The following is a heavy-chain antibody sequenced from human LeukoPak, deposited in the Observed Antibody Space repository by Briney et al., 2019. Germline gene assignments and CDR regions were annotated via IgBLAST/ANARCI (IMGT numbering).Heavy chain of an antibody. CDR1: GDAVINNHYY. CDR2: IFYSGALFSRGDT. D-gene: IGHD5-12*01. CDR3: ASWRGYRGYDYGFDY. J-gene: IGHJ4*02. Sequence: SETLSLTCNVSGDAVINNHYYWGWIRQSPGKGLEWIANIFYSGALFSRGDTYYNPSLKSRVTISVDTSKNQFSLKVRSVTAADTAVYYCASWRGYRGYDYGFDYWGQGTLVTVSS. V-gene: IGHV4-39*07.